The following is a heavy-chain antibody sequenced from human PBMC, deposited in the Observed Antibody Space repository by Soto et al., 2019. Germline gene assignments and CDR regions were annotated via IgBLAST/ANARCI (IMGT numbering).Heavy chain of an antibody. V-gene: IGHV1-2*04. Sequence: GXSVKVSCKASVYTFTGYYMHWVRQAPGQGLEWMGWINPNSGGTNYAQKFQGWVTMTRDTSISTAYMELSRLRSDDTAVYYCARGPAGDFWSGSNKPSGYGMDVWGQGTTVTVSS. D-gene: IGHD3-3*01. CDR2: INPNSGGT. CDR1: VYTFTGYY. J-gene: IGHJ6*02. CDR3: ARGPAGDFWSGSNKPSGYGMDV.